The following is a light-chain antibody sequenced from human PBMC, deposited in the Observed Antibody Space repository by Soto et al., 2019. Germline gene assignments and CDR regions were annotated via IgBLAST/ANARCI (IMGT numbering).Light chain of an antibody. V-gene: IGLV2-23*01. J-gene: IGLJ2*01. CDR1: SSDFGSYNL. Sequence: QSALTQPASVSGSPGQSITISCTGTSSDFGSYNLVSWYQQHPGKAPKLMIYEGSKRPSGVSNRFSGSKSVNTASLTISGLQAEDEAEYYCCSHAVSSSSVVFGGGTKLTVL. CDR2: EGS. CDR3: CSHAVSSSSVV.